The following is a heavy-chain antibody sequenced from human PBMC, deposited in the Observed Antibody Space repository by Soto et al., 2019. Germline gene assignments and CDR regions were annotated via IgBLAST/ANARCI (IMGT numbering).Heavy chain of an antibody. CDR1: GFTFSSYA. D-gene: IGHD3-10*01. V-gene: IGHV3-30*19. CDR2: IWYDGSNK. Sequence: QVQLVESGGGVVQPGRSLRLSCAASGFTFSSYAMHWVRQAPGKGLEWVAVIWYDGSNKYYADSVKGRFTISRDNSKNTLYLQMNSLRAEDTAVYYCAREVGTLDYWGQGTLVTVSS. J-gene: IGHJ4*02. CDR3: AREVGTLDY.